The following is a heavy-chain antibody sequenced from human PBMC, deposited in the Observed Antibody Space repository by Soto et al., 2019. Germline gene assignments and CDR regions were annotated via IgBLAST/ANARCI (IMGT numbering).Heavy chain of an antibody. Sequence: GASVKVSCKASGYTFNDYYIYSVRQAPRQGLEGLAWIYPNGGGATYAQKFGAWVTVTEDTHIGTADLVLTELKSVGTAIYYCARDQQEYNPSVYHYYAMDLWGQGTTVTVSS. J-gene: IGHJ6*02. CDR1: GYTFNDYY. V-gene: IGHV1-2*04. CDR2: IYPNGGGA. CDR3: ARDQQEYNPSVYHYYAMDL. D-gene: IGHD1-20*01.